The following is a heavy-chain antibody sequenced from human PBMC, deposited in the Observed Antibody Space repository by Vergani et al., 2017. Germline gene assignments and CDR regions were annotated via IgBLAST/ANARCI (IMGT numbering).Heavy chain of an antibody. CDR2: ISGSGGST. V-gene: IGHV3-23*01. D-gene: IGHD5-24*01. Sequence: EVQLLESGGGLVQPGGSLRLSCAASGFTFSSYAMSWVRQAPGKGLEWVSAISGSGGSTYYADSVKGRFTISRDNSKNTLYLQMNSLRAEDTAVYYCTRPVNPMATPYGMDVWGQGTTVTVSS. CDR1: GFTFSSYA. CDR3: TRPVNPMATPYGMDV. J-gene: IGHJ6*02.